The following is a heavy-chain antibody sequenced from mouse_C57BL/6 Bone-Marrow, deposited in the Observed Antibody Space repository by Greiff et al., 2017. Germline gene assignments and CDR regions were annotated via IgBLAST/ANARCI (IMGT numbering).Heavy chain of an antibody. CDR1: GYTFTSYW. J-gene: IGHJ2*01. CDR2: IHPNSGST. V-gene: IGHV1-64*01. D-gene: IGHD1-1*01. Sequence: VQLQQPGAELVKPGASVKLSCKASGYTFTSYWMHWVKQRPGQGLEWIGMIHPNSGSTNYNEKFKSKATLTVDKSSSTAYMLLSRLTSEDSAVYYCARYYGSSLDCWGQGATLTVSS. CDR3: ARYYGSSLDC.